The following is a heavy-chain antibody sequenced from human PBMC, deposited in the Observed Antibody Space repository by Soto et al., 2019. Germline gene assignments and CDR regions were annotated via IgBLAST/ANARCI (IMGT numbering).Heavy chain of an antibody. CDR1: GFSFSSYA. J-gene: IGHJ5*02. D-gene: IGHD6-19*01. CDR2: ISHDGINK. Sequence: QVRLVESGGGVFQPGRSLRLSCTASGFSFSSYAMYWFRQPPGKGLVWVAVISHDGINKHYADSVKGRVTVSRDNSNHSLDLQLNSLRGEDTALYYCARDMYSSDYFVKWFEPWGQGTLVTVSS. CDR3: ARDMYSSDYFVKWFEP. V-gene: IGHV3-30-3*01.